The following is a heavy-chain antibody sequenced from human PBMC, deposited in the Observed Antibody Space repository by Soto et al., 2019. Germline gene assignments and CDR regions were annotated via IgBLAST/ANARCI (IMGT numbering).Heavy chain of an antibody. V-gene: IGHV4-61*01. Sequence: PSETLSLTCTVSVGSVSSGYYYWSWIRQPPGKGLEWIGYIDYSGSTNYNPSLKSRVTISVDTSRNQFSLKLSSVTAADTAVYYCARVVQKDGGLLSNYYYGMDVWGQGTTVTVSS. J-gene: IGHJ6*02. CDR3: ARVVQKDGGLLSNYYYGMDV. CDR2: IDYSGST. CDR1: VGSVSSGYYY. D-gene: IGHD3-10*01.